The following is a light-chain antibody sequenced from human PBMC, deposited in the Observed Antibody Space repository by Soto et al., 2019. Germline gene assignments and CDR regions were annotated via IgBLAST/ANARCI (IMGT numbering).Light chain of an antibody. J-gene: IGKJ1*01. Sequence: DIQMTQSPSTLSASVGDRVSITCRASQTINRGLAWYQQKPGKAPKLLIYAASTLESGVPSRFSGSGSGTEFTLTISSLQPEDFATYYCQQHYTYFRTCGQGTKVDIK. CDR1: QTINRG. CDR2: AAS. V-gene: IGKV1-5*03. CDR3: QQHYTYFRT.